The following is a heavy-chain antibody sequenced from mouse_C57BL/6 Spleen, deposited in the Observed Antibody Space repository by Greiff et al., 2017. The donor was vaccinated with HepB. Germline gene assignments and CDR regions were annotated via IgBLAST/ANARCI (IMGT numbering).Heavy chain of an antibody. V-gene: IGHV1-62-2*01. CDR3: ARHEVYDGYNYYAMDY. J-gene: IGHJ4*01. D-gene: IGHD2-3*01. CDR1: GYTFTEYT. CDR2: FYPGSGSI. Sequence: VQLQQSGAELVKPGASVKLSCKASGYTFTEYTIHWVKQRSGQGLEWIGWFYPGSGSIKYNEKFKDKATLTADKSSSTVYMELCRLTSEDSAVYFCARHEVYDGYNYYAMDYWGQGTSVTVSS.